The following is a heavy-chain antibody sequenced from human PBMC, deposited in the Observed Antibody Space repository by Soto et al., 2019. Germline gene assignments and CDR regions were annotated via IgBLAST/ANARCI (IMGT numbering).Heavy chain of an antibody. V-gene: IGHV1-46*01. CDR1: GYTFTSYY. D-gene: IGHD5-12*01. J-gene: IGHJ6*02. CDR3: ARERLRSFTTGYYGMDV. CDR2: INPSGGST. Sequence: ASVKVSCKASGYTFTSYYMHWVRQAPGQGLEWMGIINPSGGSTSYAQKFQGRVTMTRDTSTSTVYMELSSLRSEDTAVYYCARERLRSFTTGYYGMDVWGQGTTVTVSS.